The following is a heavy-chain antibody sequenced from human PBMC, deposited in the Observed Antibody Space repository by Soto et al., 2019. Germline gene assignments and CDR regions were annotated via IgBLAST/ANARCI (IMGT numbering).Heavy chain of an antibody. V-gene: IGHV1-18*01. J-gene: IGHJ5*02. D-gene: IGHD1-1*01. CDR3: AAGTRVRDGQYRNWFDP. CDR1: GYTFTDYG. Sequence: HVQLVQSGAEVKKPGASVKVSCKASGYTFTDYGIIWVRQAPGQGLEWMASISAYNGNTNYAQKLQGRVTMTTDTSTSTAYMELRSMRSDDTAVYYCAAGTRVRDGQYRNWFDPWGQGTLVTVSS. CDR2: ISAYNGNT.